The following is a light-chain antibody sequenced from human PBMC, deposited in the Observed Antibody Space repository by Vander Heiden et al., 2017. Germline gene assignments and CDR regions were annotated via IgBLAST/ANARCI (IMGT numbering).Light chain of an antibody. Sequence: VLTQPPSPSGTPGPRVPLSVSGGSSNLGSNTVNWYQQLPGTAPKLLIYSNNQRPSGVPDRFSGSKSGTSASLAISGLQSEDEADYYCAAWDDSLNGWVFGGGTKLTVL. V-gene: IGLV1-44*01. CDR3: AAWDDSLNGWV. CDR2: SNN. CDR1: SSNLGSNT. J-gene: IGLJ3*02.